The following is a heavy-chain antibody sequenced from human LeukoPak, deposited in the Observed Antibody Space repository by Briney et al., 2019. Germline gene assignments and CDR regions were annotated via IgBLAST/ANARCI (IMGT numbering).Heavy chain of an antibody. Sequence: SVKVSCKASEYTFTSYDINWVRQAPGQGLEWMGRIIPILGIANYAQKFQGRVTITADKSTSTAYMELSSLRSEDTAVYYCARGLGDYNTDWFPVSGYWGQGTPVTVSS. CDR3: ARGLGDYNTDWFPVSGY. J-gene: IGHJ4*02. CDR1: EYTFTSYD. CDR2: IIPILGIA. V-gene: IGHV1-69*04. D-gene: IGHD3-9*01.